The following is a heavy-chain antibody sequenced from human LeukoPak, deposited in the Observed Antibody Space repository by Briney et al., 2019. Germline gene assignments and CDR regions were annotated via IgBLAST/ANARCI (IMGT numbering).Heavy chain of an antibody. J-gene: IGHJ4*02. V-gene: IGHV3-21*01. CDR3: ARDTDGYSYGLNYFDY. D-gene: IGHD5-18*01. Sequence: GGSLRLSCVASGFTFSTHTMNWVRPAPGKGLEWVSSISSASTYIYSADSVRGRFTISRDNAKNSLYLQMNSLRAEDTAVYYCARDTDGYSYGLNYFDYWGQGTLVTVSS. CDR2: ISSASTYI. CDR1: GFTFSTHT.